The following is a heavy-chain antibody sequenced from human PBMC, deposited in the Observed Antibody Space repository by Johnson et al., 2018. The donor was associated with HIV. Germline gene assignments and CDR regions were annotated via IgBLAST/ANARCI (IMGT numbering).Heavy chain of an antibody. CDR1: GFTFSDYY. J-gene: IGHJ3*02. D-gene: IGHD3-22*01. CDR3: ARHTRDYYDSSGYPPMLFDI. V-gene: IGHV3-11*04. CDR2: ISSSGNTI. Sequence: QVQLVESGGGVVRPGGSLRLSCAASGFTFSDYYMIWIRQAPGKGLEWVSYISSSGNTIYYADSVKGRFTISRANAKNSLYLQMNSLRAEDTAVYYCARHTRDYYDSSGYPPMLFDIWGQGTMVTVSS.